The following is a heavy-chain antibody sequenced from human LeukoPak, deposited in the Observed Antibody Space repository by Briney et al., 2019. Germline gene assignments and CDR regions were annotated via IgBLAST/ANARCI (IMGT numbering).Heavy chain of an antibody. CDR2: IDDDGSIT. D-gene: IGHD6-19*01. V-gene: IGHV3-74*01. Sequence: GGSLRLSCAASGFTFSSQWMHWVRQAPGKGLLGVSRIDDDGSITNYAESVKGRFTISRDNAKNTVYLQMNSLRAEDTAVYYCARGLGSSADYWGQGTLVTVSS. CDR3: ARGLGSSADY. CDR1: GFTFSSQW. J-gene: IGHJ4*02.